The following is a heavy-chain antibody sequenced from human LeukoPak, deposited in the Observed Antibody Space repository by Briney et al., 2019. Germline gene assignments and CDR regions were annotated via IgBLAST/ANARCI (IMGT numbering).Heavy chain of an antibody. CDR1: GGSISNYY. CDR3: AREIATSGGNSRALDC. Sequence: SETLSLTCSVSGGSISNYYWSWIRQPAGKGLQWIGRINTSGSTNCNPSLKSRVTMSVDTSKNQFSLKLTSVTAADTAVYYCAREIATSGGNSRALDCWGQGTLVTVSS. CDR2: INTSGST. J-gene: IGHJ4*02. D-gene: IGHD4-23*01. V-gene: IGHV4-4*07.